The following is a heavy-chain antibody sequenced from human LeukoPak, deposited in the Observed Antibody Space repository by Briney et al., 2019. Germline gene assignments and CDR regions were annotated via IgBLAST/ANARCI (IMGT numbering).Heavy chain of an antibody. CDR3: ASSDDYGGNRFDY. CDR1: GFTFSIYS. J-gene: IGHJ4*02. Sequence: PGESLRLTCAASGFTFSIYSNNWVRQPPRKGLEWVSYISSSGTSIYYADSVRRRFTISRDNAKNSLFLQMDSLRDDDTAVYYCASSDDYGGNRFDYWGRGTLVTVSS. V-gene: IGHV3-48*02. CDR2: ISSSGTSI. D-gene: IGHD4-23*01.